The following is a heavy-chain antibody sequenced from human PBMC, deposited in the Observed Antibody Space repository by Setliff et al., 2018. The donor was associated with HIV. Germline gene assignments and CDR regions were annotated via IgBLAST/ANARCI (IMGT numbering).Heavy chain of an antibody. V-gene: IGHV4-39*01. CDR1: GASVSRSFYY. CDR2: VFYSGRT. J-gene: IGHJ3*02. Sequence: SETLSLTCSVSGASVSRSFYYWGWIRQSPREGLEWIASVFYSGRTYYNPSLKSRATISVDASKNQFSLRLISVTAADTAVYYCARRPDGSDIWGQGTVVTVSS. CDR3: ARRPDGSDI.